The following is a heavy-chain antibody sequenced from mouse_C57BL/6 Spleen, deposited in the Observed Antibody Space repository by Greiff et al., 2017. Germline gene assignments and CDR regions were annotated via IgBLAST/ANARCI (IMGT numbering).Heavy chain of an antibody. J-gene: IGHJ1*03. V-gene: IGHV3-6*01. Sequence: DVKLQESGPGLVKPSQSLSLTCSVTGYSITSGYYWNWIRQFPGNKLEWMGYISYDGSNNYNPSLKNRISITRDTSKNQFFLKLNSVTTEDTATYYCARGAVVASDWYFDVWGTGTTVTVSS. CDR2: ISYDGSN. CDR3: ARGAVVASDWYFDV. D-gene: IGHD1-1*01. CDR1: GYSITSGYY.